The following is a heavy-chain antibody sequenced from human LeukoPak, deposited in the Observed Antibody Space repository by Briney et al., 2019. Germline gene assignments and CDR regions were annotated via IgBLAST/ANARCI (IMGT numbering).Heavy chain of an antibody. J-gene: IGHJ2*01. CDR1: GYTLTNYN. CDR3: ARDGRTVSYCWFFDI. Sequence: ASVKVACKASGYTLTNYNMHWVRQAPGQGLEWIGRITTKSGVTKYAQKFEGRVTMTTDTSSNTAYVEVSSLTSDDTAVYYCARDGRTVSYCWFFDIWGRGTLITVAS. CDR2: ITTKSGVT. V-gene: IGHV1-2*02. D-gene: IGHD4-17*01.